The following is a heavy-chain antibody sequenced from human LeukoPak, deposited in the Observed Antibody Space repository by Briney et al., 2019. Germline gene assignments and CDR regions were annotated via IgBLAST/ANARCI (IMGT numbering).Heavy chain of an antibody. J-gene: IGHJ5*01. V-gene: IGHV1-69*06. CDR1: GGTFSSYA. CDR2: IIPIFGTA. Sequence: SVKVSCKASGGTFSSYAISWVRQTPGQGLEWMGGIIPIFGTANYAQKFQGRVTITADKSTSTAYMELSSLRSEDTAVYYCARVAICGGDCYFVTDWFDSWGKGTTVTVSS. CDR3: ARVAICGGDCYFVTDWFDS. D-gene: IGHD2-21*02.